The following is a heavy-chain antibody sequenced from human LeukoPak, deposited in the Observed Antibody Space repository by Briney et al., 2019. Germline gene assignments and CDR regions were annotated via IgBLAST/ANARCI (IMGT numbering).Heavy chain of an antibody. J-gene: IGHJ5*02. D-gene: IGHD6-13*01. CDR1: GGSVSCYY. V-gene: IGHV4-59*08. CDR2: IYYGGSA. Sequence: SETLSLTCTVSGGSVSCYYWSWIRQPPGKGLEWIGYIYYGGSANYNPSLKRRVTISVDTSKKQFSLKLSSLTAADTALYYCARQVAAADPNWFDPWGQGTLVTVSS. CDR3: ARQVAAADPNWFDP.